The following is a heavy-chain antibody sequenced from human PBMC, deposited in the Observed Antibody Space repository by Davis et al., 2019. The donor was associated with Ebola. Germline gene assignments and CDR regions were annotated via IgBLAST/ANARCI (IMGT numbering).Heavy chain of an antibody. D-gene: IGHD2-2*01. J-gene: IGHJ4*02. V-gene: IGHV3-48*02. CDR2: ISGTSSTI. CDR3: ARDWGVCSSTSCSDFDH. CDR1: GFTFSSYS. Sequence: GGSLRLSCAASGFTFSSYSMNWVRQAPGKGLEWVSYISGTSSTIYYADSVKGRFTISRDNAKDSLYLQMNSLRDEDTAVYYCARDWGVCSSTSCSDFDHWGLGTLVTVSS.